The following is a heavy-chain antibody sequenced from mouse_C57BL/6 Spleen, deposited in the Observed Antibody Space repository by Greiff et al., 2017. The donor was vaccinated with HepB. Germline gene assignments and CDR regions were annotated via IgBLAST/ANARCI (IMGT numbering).Heavy chain of an antibody. V-gene: IGHV1-52*01. CDR2: IDPSDSET. CDR3: ARSGYSNGYFDY. J-gene: IGHJ2*01. CDR1: GYTFTSYW. Sequence: QVQLQQPGAELVRPGSSVKLSCKASGYTFTSYWMHWVKQRPIQGLEWIGNIDPSDSETHYNQKFKDKATLTVDKSSSTAYMQLSSLTSEDSAVYYCARSGYSNGYFDYWGQGTTLTVSS. D-gene: IGHD2-5*01.